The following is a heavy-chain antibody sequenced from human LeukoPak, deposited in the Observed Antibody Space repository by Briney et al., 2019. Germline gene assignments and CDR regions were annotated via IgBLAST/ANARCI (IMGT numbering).Heavy chain of an antibody. Sequence: SETLSLTCTVSGGSISSGGYYWSWIRQPPGKGLEWIGYIYHSGSTYYNPSLKSRVTISVDRSKNQFSLKLSSVTAADTAVYYCAGRITMVRAWAGAFDIWGQGTMVTVSS. CDR3: AGRITMVRAWAGAFDI. D-gene: IGHD3-10*01. CDR2: IYHSGST. V-gene: IGHV4-30-2*01. CDR1: GGSISSGGYY. J-gene: IGHJ3*02.